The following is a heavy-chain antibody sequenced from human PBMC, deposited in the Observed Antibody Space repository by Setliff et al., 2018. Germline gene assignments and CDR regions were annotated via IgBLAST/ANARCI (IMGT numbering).Heavy chain of an antibody. CDR2: ISWNSDII. V-gene: IGHV3-9*01. Sequence: GGSLRLSCGGSGFNFNNYAMHWVRQSPGKGREWVSGISWNSDIIGYADSAEGRFTMTRDNAKNSLYLQMNSLRPEDTALYYCANAPYCGGGSCSSAYIFDHWGKGTLVTVSS. J-gene: IGHJ4*02. D-gene: IGHD2-15*01. CDR1: GFNFNNYA. CDR3: ANAPYCGGGSCSSAYIFDH.